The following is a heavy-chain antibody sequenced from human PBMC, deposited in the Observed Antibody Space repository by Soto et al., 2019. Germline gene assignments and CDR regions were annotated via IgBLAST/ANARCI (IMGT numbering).Heavy chain of an antibody. J-gene: IGHJ4*02. CDR1: GFIFSSYG. D-gene: IGHD6-13*01. CDR3: AKDRWTGLAAAGTSDGNYFDY. CDR2: ISYDGSNK. V-gene: IGHV3-30*18. Sequence: TGGSLRLSCAASGFIFSSYGMHWVRQAPGKGLEWVAVISYDGSNKYYADSVKGRFTISRDNSKNTLYLQMNSLRAEDTAVYYCAKDRWTGLAAAGTSDGNYFDYWGQGTLVTVSS.